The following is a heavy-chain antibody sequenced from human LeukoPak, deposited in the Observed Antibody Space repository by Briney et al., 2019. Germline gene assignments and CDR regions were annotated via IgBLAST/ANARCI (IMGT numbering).Heavy chain of an antibody. J-gene: IGHJ4*02. V-gene: IGHV4-59*01. Sequence: SETLSLTCTVSGGSISSYYWSWIRQPPGKGLEWIGYIYYSGSTNYNPSLKSRVTISVETSKNQFSLKLSSVTAADTAVYYCARVGSSWYSTGYYFDYWGQGTLVTVSS. CDR2: IYYSGST. CDR3: ARVGSSWYSTGYYFDY. CDR1: GGSISSYY. D-gene: IGHD6-13*01.